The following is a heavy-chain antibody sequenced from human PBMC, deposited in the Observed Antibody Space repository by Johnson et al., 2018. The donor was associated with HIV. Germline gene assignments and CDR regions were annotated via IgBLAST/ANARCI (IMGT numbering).Heavy chain of an antibody. CDR1: GFTFSSCA. J-gene: IGHJ3*02. Sequence: QVQLVESGGGVVQPGRSLRLSCAASGFTFSSCAFHWVRQAPGKGLEWVAVISYDGSNKYYADSVKGRFTISRDNSKNSLYMQMNSLRAEDTALYYCARGVGRAGDDASDIWGQGTMVTVSS. CDR2: ISYDGSNK. CDR3: ARGVGRAGDDASDI. V-gene: IGHV3-30-3*01. D-gene: IGHD6-19*01.